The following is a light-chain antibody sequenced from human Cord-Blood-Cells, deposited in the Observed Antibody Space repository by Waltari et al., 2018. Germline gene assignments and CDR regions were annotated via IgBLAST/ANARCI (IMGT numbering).Light chain of an antibody. J-gene: IGKJ1*01. Sequence: IVLTPSPGTLSLSPGERATLSCRASQSVSSSYLAWYQQKPGQAPRLLIYGASSMATGIPDRFSGSGSGTDFTLTISRLEPEDFAVYYCQQYGSSPWTFGQGTKVEIK. V-gene: IGKV3-20*01. CDR1: QSVSSSY. CDR2: GAS. CDR3: QQYGSSPWT.